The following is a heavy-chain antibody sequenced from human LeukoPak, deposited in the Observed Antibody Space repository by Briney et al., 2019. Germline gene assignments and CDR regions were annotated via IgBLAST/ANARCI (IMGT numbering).Heavy chain of an antibody. CDR3: APGLYYFDY. D-gene: IGHD3-10*01. J-gene: IGHJ4*02. V-gene: IGHV4-39*01. CDR2: IYYSGST. CDR1: GGSISSSSYY. Sequence: PSETLSLTCTVSGGSISSSSYYWGWIRQPPGKGLEWIGSIYYSGSTYYNPSLKSRVTISVDTSKNQFSLKLSSVTAAGTAVYYCAPGLYYFDYWGQGTLVTVSS.